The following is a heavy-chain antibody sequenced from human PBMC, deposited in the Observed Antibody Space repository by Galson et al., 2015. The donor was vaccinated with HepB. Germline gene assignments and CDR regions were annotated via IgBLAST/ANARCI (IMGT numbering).Heavy chain of an antibody. CDR3: ARDKSRGLPTPDTFDI. V-gene: IGHV1-18*01. D-gene: IGHD5-18*01. Sequence: SVKVSCKASGYIFPNFGISWVRQAPGQGLEWMGWISVYNGNTNYAQRFRGRVTMTTDIATSTAYMDLRSLRSDDTAVYYCARDKSRGLPTPDTFDIWGQGTMVTVSS. J-gene: IGHJ3*02. CDR2: ISVYNGNT. CDR1: GYIFPNFG.